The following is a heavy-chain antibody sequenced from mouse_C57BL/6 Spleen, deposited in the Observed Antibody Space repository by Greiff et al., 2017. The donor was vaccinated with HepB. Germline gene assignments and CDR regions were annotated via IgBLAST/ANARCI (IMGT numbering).Heavy chain of an antibody. D-gene: IGHD1-1*01. Sequence: QVQLQQPGAELVKPGASVKLSCKASGYTFTSYWMHWVKQRPGQGLEWIGMIHPNSGSTNYNEKFKSKATLTVDKSSSTAYMQLNSLTSEDSAVYYCARDGSGDFDYWGQGTTLTVSS. J-gene: IGHJ2*01. V-gene: IGHV1-64*01. CDR2: IHPNSGST. CDR3: ARDGSGDFDY. CDR1: GYTFTSYW.